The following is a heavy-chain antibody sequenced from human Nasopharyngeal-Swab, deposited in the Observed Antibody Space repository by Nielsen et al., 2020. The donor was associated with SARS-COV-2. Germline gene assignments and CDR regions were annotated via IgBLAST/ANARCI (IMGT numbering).Heavy chain of an antibody. J-gene: IGHJ3*01. CDR3: ARTGYSFGFDAFDV. CDR2: ISSGSTYI. CDR1: GFTLSSYS. Sequence: GESLKISCAASGFTLSSYSMNWVRQAPGKGLEWVSSISSGSTYIYYADSVKGRFTISRDNAKNSLYLQMNSLRAEDTAVYYCARTGYSFGFDAFDVWGQGTMVTVSS. V-gene: IGHV3-21*01. D-gene: IGHD5-18*01.